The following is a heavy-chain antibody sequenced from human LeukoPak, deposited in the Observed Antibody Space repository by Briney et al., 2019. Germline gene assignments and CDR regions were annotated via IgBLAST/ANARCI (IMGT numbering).Heavy chain of an antibody. CDR3: ARGYSSSWYTS. CDR2: IYHSGST. Sequence: PSETLSLTCTVSGGSISSGGYYWSWIRQPPGKGLEWIGYIYHSGSTYYNPSLKSRVTISVDRSKNQFSLKLSSVTAADTAVYYCARGYSSSWYTSWGQGTLVTVSS. J-gene: IGHJ4*02. CDR1: GGSISSGGYY. V-gene: IGHV4-30-2*01. D-gene: IGHD6-13*01.